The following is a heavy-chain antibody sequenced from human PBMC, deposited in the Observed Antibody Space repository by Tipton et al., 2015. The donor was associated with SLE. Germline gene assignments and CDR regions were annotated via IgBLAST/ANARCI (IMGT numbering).Heavy chain of an antibody. Sequence: TLSLTCTVSGGSISSGSYYWSWIRQPAGKGLEWIGHIYTSGSTNYNPSPKSRVTISVDTSKNQFSLKLSSVTAADTAVYYCARETGVRGDAFDIWGQGTMVTVSS. CDR2: IYTSGST. D-gene: IGHD7-27*01. CDR3: ARETGVRGDAFDI. CDR1: GGSISSGSYY. V-gene: IGHV4-61*09. J-gene: IGHJ3*02.